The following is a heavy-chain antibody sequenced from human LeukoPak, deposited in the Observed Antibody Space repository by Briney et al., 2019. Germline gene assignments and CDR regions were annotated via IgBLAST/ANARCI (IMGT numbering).Heavy chain of an antibody. V-gene: IGHV4-39*07. CDR2: IYYSGST. J-gene: IGHJ3*02. Sequence: PSETLSLTCTVSGGSISSSSYYWGWIRQPPGKGLEWIGSIYYSGSTYYNPSLKSRVTISVDTSKNQFSLKLSSVTAADTAVYYCARVSPYYDSSGYLHDAFDIWGQGTMVTVSS. D-gene: IGHD3-22*01. CDR3: ARVSPYYDSSGYLHDAFDI. CDR1: GGSISSSSYY.